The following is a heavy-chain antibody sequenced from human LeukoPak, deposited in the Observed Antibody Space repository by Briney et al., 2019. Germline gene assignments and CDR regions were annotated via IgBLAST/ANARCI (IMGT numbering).Heavy chain of an antibody. D-gene: IGHD6-19*01. V-gene: IGHV1-2*02. Sequence: ASVRVSCKASVYTFTYFYSHWVRQAPGQGPEWMGWIDPKSGGTKYAQKFQGRATMTRDTSTSTAYMELSRLRPADPAVYYSAAWRGYSSGWSGPFDYWGQGTQVTVSS. CDR2: IDPKSGGT. CDR1: VYTFTYFY. CDR3: AAWRGYSSGWSGPFDY. J-gene: IGHJ4*02.